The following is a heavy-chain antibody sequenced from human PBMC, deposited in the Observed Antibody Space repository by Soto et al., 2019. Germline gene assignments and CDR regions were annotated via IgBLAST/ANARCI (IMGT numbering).Heavy chain of an antibody. CDR1: GYTFTSYG. CDR3: AGAYGDYVGDGDYSYGMDV. V-gene: IGHV1-18*01. D-gene: IGHD4-17*01. J-gene: IGHJ6*02. CDR2: ISAYNGNT. Sequence: QVQLVQSGAEVKKPGASVKVSCKASGYTFTSYGISWVRQAPGQGLEWMGWISAYNGNTNYAQKLQGRVTMTTDTSTSTAYMELRSLRSDDTAVYYCAGAYGDYVGDGDYSYGMDVCGQGTTVTVSS.